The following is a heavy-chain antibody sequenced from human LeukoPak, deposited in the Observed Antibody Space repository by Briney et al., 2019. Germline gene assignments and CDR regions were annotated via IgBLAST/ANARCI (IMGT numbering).Heavy chain of an antibody. CDR1: GFTFNTSG. J-gene: IGHJ3*02. V-gene: IGHV3-23*01. Sequence: PGGSLRLSCEASGFTFNTSGMSWVRQAPGKGLEWVSGITTSGGRTYYADSVKGRFTISRDNSKNTLYLQMNSLRAEDTAVYYCAKDIFPLYCSSTSCYEGHAFDIWGQGTMVTVSS. D-gene: IGHD2-2*01. CDR2: ITTSGGRT. CDR3: AKDIFPLYCSSTSCYEGHAFDI.